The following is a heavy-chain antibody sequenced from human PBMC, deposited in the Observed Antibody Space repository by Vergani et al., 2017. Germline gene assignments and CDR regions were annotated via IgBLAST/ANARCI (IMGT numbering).Heavy chain of an antibody. Sequence: QVQLLESGPGLVKTSQTLSLTCSVSGDSITCGDQYWSWIRHSPGKVLECIVYIISTGRTHYNPSLQSLLTISLDASKNQFSLRLMSVTAADTAVDFCARQVLLSFEEFAVIGWFDPWGQGTLVTVSS. J-gene: IGHJ5*02. D-gene: IGHD3-10*01. CDR3: ARQVLLSFEEFAVIGWFDP. CDR1: GDSITCGDQY. CDR2: IISTGRT. V-gene: IGHV4-30-4*01.